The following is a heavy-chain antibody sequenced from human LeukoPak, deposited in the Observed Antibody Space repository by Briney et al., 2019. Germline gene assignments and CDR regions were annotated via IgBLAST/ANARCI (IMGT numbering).Heavy chain of an antibody. Sequence: SETLSLTCTVSGGSISSSSYSWGWISQPPGKGLEWIGSIYYSGSTYYNPSLKSRVTISVDTSKNQFSLKLSSVTAADTAVYYCARVGFSSEDGYWGQGTLVTVSS. V-gene: IGHV4-39*01. CDR3: ARVGFSSEDGY. J-gene: IGHJ4*02. CDR1: GGSISSSSYS. D-gene: IGHD1-1*01. CDR2: IYYSGST.